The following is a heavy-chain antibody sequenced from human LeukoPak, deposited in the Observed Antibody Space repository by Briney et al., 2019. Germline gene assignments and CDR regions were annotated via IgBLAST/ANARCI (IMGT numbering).Heavy chain of an antibody. D-gene: IGHD6-13*01. Sequence: SETLSLTCAVYGGSFSGYYWSWIRQPPGKGLEWIGEINHSGSTNYNPSLKGRVTISVDTSKNQFSLKLSSVTAADTAVYYCARRSSSWYQVIDYWGQGTLVTVSS. CDR1: GGSFSGYY. CDR2: INHSGST. V-gene: IGHV4-34*01. CDR3: ARRSSSWYQVIDY. J-gene: IGHJ4*02.